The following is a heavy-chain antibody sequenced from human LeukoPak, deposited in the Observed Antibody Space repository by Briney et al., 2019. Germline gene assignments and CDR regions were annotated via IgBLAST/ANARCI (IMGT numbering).Heavy chain of an antibody. CDR2: ISYDGSNK. V-gene: IGHV3-30*03. D-gene: IGHD3-22*01. J-gene: IGHJ4*02. CDR3: ARRAGDYSHPYDY. CDR1: GFTFGSYG. Sequence: GGPLRLSCAASGFTFGSYGMHWVRQAPGKGLEWVAVISYDGSNKYYADSVKGRFTISRDNSKNTVHLQMNSLRAEDTAMYYCARRAGDYSHPYDYWGQGTLVTVSS.